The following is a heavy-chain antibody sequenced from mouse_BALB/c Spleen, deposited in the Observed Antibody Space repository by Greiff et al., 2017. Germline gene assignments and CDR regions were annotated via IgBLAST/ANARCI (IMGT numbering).Heavy chain of an antibody. J-gene: IGHJ3*01. Sequence: QVQLQQSGAELAKPGASVKMSCKASGYTFTSYWMHWVNQRPGQGLEWIGYINPSTGYTEYNQKFKDKATLTADKSSSTAYMQLSSLTSEDSAVYYCAPIYYYGSRSWFAYWGQGTLVTVSA. D-gene: IGHD1-1*01. CDR3: APIYYYGSRSWFAY. CDR2: INPSTGYT. V-gene: IGHV1-7*01. CDR1: GYTFTSYW.